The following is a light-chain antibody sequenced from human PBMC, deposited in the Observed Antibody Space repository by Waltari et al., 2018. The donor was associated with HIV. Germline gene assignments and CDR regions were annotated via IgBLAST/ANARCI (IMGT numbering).Light chain of an antibody. Sequence: DIVMTQSPESLAVSLGERATIKCKSSQSVFYSSNNKNYLSWYQQKPGQPPKLIIYWASSRQYGGPDRFSGSGSGTDFTLTISSLQAEDVAVYFCQQTYTIPPTFGGGTKVEIK. CDR3: QQTYTIPPT. J-gene: IGKJ4*01. CDR1: QSVFYSSNNKNY. CDR2: WAS. V-gene: IGKV4-1*01.